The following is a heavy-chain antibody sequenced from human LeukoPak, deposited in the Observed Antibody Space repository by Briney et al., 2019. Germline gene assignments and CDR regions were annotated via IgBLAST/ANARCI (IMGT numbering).Heavy chain of an antibody. J-gene: IGHJ3*02. V-gene: IGHV1-18*01. CDR1: GYTFTSYG. D-gene: IGHD3-22*01. CDR3: ARKHADYYDSKGAFDI. CDR2: ISGYNGHT. Sequence: GASVKVSCKASGYTFTSYGISWVRQAPGQGLEWMGWISGYNGHTNYAQKFQARVTMTTDTSTNTAYMELRSLRSDDTAVYYCARKHADYYDSKGAFDIWGQGTMVTVSS.